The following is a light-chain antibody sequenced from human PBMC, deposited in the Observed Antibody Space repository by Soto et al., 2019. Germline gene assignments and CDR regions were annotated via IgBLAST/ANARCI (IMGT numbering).Light chain of an antibody. J-gene: IGKJ3*01. CDR3: QQSYSTPRFT. CDR2: AAS. V-gene: IGKV1-39*01. Sequence: DIQINQSAYSLYASVGGRVTITCREIKTIMNSLNWYQQKPGKAPNLLIYAASRLHSGVPSRFSGSGSGTDFTLTISSLQPEDFATYYCQQSYSTPRFTFGPGTKVDIK. CDR1: KTIMNS.